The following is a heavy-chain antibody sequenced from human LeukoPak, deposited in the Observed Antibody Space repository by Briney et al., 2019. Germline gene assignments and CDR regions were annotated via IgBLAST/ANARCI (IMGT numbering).Heavy chain of an antibody. D-gene: IGHD6-19*01. V-gene: IGHV3-74*01. J-gene: IGHJ4*02. CDR3: ATKQWLAPPPDS. CDR2: INTDGTVT. Sequence: RGSLRLSCAAPGFTFSKYWMLCVRQAPGKGLESVSRINTDGTVTTYADSVKGRFTVSRDNADNTMFLQMNSVRDEDTAVYYCATKQWLAPPPDSWGQGTPVTVSS. CDR1: GFTFSKYW.